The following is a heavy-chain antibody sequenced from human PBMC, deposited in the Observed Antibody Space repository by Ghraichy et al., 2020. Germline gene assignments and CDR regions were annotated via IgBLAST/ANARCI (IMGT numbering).Heavy chain of an antibody. Sequence: GESLNISCAASGFTFSSCWMHWVRQAPGKGLEWVSGISSDGRNTNYADSVKGRFTISRDNAKNTLYLQMSSLRAEDTAIYFCARIDFESRSAANYWGQGTLVTVSS. J-gene: IGHJ4*02. V-gene: IGHV3-74*01. CDR1: GFTFSSCW. CDR2: ISSDGRNT. D-gene: IGHD3-9*01. CDR3: ARIDFESRSAANY.